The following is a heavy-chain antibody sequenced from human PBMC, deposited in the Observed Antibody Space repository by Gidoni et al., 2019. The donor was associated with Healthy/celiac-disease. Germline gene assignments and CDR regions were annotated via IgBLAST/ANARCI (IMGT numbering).Heavy chain of an antibody. Sequence: QVQLVQSGAEVKKPGASVKVSCKASVSTFTSYGILWVRQAPGQGLEWMGWISAYNGNTNYAQKLQGRVTMTTDTSKSTPYMELRSLRSDDTAVYYCARVRYSSSSSRYYYYYGMDVWGQGTTVTVSS. CDR1: VSTFTSYG. D-gene: IGHD6-6*01. V-gene: IGHV1-18*01. CDR2: ISAYNGNT. CDR3: ARVRYSSSSSRYYYYYGMDV. J-gene: IGHJ6*02.